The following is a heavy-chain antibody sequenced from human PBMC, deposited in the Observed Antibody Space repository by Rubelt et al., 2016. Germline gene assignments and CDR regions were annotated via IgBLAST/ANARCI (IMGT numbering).Heavy chain of an antibody. V-gene: IGHV4-34*11. Sequence: QVQLQQWGAGLLKPSETLSLTCAVYGGSFSGYYWSWIRQPPGKGLEWIGYIYYSGSTNYNPSLKSRVTISVDTSKNQFSLKLSSVTAADTAVYYCARHRWFDPWGQGTLVTVSS. CDR3: ARHRWFDP. CDR2: IYYSGST. CDR1: GGSFSGYY. J-gene: IGHJ5*02.